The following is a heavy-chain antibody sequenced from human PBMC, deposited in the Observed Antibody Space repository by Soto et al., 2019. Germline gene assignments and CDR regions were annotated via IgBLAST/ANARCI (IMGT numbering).Heavy chain of an antibody. D-gene: IGHD4-17*01. CDR3: ARDPHDYGDYDGAEYFQH. CDR2: IIPIFGTA. J-gene: IGHJ1*01. CDR1: GGTFSSYA. Sequence: SVKVSCKASGGTFSSYAISWVRQAPGQGLEWMGGIIPIFGTANYAQKFQGRVTITADESTSTAYMELSSLRSEDTAVYYCARDPHDYGDYDGAEYFQHWRQGTLVTVSS. V-gene: IGHV1-69*13.